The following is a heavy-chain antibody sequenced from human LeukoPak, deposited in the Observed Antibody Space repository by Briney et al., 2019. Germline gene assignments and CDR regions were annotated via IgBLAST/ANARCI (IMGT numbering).Heavy chain of an antibody. Sequence: ASVKVSCKVSGYTLTELSMHWVRQAPGKGLEWMGGFDPEDGETIYAQKFQGRVTMTEDTPTDTAYMELSSLRSEDTAVYYCATTSGSYRGGLLFDYWGQGTLVTVSS. CDR3: ATTSGSYRGGLLFDY. V-gene: IGHV1-24*01. CDR1: GYTLTELS. CDR2: FDPEDGET. J-gene: IGHJ4*02. D-gene: IGHD1-26*01.